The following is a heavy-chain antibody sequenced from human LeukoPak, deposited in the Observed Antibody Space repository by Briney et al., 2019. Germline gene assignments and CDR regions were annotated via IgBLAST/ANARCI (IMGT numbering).Heavy chain of an antibody. D-gene: IGHD6-19*01. CDR2: INHSGST. CDR1: GGSISSSGYY. V-gene: IGHV4-39*07. Sequence: PSETLSLTCTVSGGSISSSGYYWRWIRQPPGKGLEWIVEINHSGSTNYNPSLKSRVTISVDTSKNQFSLKLSSVTAADTAVYYCARVRLAVAGTIPQYFQHWGQGTLVTVSS. CDR3: ARVRLAVAGTIPQYFQH. J-gene: IGHJ1*01.